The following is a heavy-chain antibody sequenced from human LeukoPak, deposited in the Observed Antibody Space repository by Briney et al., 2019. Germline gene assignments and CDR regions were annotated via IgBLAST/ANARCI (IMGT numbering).Heavy chain of an antibody. J-gene: IGHJ4*02. CDR2: IYYTGST. CDR3: ARDRIGSYYDSSGYYEGFDY. D-gene: IGHD3-22*01. V-gene: IGHV4-59*01. CDR1: GGSISSYY. Sequence: PSETLSLTCTVSGGSISSYYWSWIRQPPGKGLEWIGYIYYTGSTNYNPSLKSRVTISVDTYKNQFSLELSSVTAADTAVYYCARDRIGSYYDSSGYYEGFDYWGQGTLVTVSS.